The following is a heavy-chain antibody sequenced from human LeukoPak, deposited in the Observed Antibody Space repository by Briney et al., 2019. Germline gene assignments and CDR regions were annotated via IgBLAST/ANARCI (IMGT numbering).Heavy chain of an antibody. V-gene: IGHV4-59*01. D-gene: IGHD2-2*01. CDR2: IYYSGST. CDR3: ARTVCSSTSCWFDY. J-gene: IGHJ4*02. CDR1: GGSISSYY. Sequence: KPSAPLSLTCTVSGGSISSYYWSWIRQPPGKGLEWIGYIYYSGSTNYNPSLKSRVTISVDTSKNQFSLKLSSVTAADTAVYYCARTVCSSTSCWFDYWGQGTLVTVSS.